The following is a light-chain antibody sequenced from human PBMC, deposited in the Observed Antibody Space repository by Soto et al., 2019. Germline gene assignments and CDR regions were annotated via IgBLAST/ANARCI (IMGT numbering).Light chain of an antibody. J-gene: IGKJ5*01. CDR1: QSVRSN. V-gene: IGKV3D-15*01. Sequence: IVRTQSPATLSGSLEVRASLSCRASQSVRSNYLAWYQQKPGQAPRLXIYGASTRATGIPASFSGSGSGTEFTLSISSLQSEDFAVYYCQQHNNWPISFGQGTRLEIK. CDR2: GAS. CDR3: QQHNNWPIS.